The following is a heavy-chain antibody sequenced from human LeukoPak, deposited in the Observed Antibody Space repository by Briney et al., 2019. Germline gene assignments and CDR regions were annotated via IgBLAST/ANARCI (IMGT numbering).Heavy chain of an antibody. J-gene: IGHJ5*02. CDR2: ISYDGSNK. D-gene: IGHD3-10*01. CDR3: AKQGFGESLFDP. CDR1: GFTFSSYG. V-gene: IGHV3-30*18. Sequence: GRSLRHSCAAFGFTFSSYGMHWVRQAPGKGLEWVAVISYDGSNKYYADSVKGRFTISRDNSKNTLYLQMNSLRAEDTAVYYCAKQGFGESLFDPWGQGTLVTVSS.